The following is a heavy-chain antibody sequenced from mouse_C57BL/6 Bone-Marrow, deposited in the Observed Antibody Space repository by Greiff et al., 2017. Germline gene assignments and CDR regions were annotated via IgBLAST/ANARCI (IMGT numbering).Heavy chain of an antibody. D-gene: IGHD1-3*01. CDR2: INPYNGGT. Sequence: EVQLQQSGPVLVQPGASVKMSCKASGYTFTDYYMNWVKQSHGKSLEWLGVINPYNGGTSYNQKFKGQATLTVDKSSSTAYMELNSLTSENSAVYYCGVGYAMDYWGQGTSVTVSS. CDR1: GYTFTDYY. J-gene: IGHJ4*01. CDR3: GVGYAMDY. V-gene: IGHV1-19*01.